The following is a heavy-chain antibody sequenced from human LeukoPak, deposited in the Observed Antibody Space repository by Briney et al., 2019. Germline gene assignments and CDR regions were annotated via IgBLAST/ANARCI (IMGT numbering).Heavy chain of an antibody. D-gene: IGHD3-10*01. CDR2: IYPGDSDT. CDR1: GYTFTSYW. V-gene: IGHV5-51*01. CDR3: AKPASLSGEFDY. J-gene: IGHJ4*02. Sequence: GESLKISCQGSGYTFTSYWIDWVRQMPVKGLEWMGSIYPGDSDTRYSPSFQGQVTISADKSISTAFLQWSSLKASDTAMYYCAKPASLSGEFDYWGQGTLVTVSS.